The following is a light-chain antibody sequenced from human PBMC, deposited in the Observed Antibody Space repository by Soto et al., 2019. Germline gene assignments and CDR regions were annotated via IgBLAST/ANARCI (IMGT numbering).Light chain of an antibody. CDR2: AAS. V-gene: IGKV3-11*01. J-gene: IGKJ5*01. CDR1: QSVSSY. Sequence: EIVLTQSPATLSLSPGERATLSCRASQSVSSYLAWYQQKPGQAPRLLIYAASNRATGIPARFSGSGSGTDFTLTISSLEPEDFAVYYCQQRSNWHPTFGQGTRLEI. CDR3: QQRSNWHPT.